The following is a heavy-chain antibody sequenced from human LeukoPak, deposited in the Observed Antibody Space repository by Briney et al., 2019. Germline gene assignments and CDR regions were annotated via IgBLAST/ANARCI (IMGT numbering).Heavy chain of an antibody. D-gene: IGHD3-10*01. CDR3: SRDYRYYYGSGKYFPFDY. CDR2: IIPTNGHT. J-gene: IGHJ4*02. Sequence: PSVKVSCKASGYSFTKYGINWVGHVPGQGLEWMGWIIPTNGHTNNAQNFQGRVTVPTDTSTNTVYMELRSLTSEDTAVYYCSRDYRYYYGSGKYFPFDYWGQRTLVTVSS. CDR1: GYSFTKYG. V-gene: IGHV1-18*01.